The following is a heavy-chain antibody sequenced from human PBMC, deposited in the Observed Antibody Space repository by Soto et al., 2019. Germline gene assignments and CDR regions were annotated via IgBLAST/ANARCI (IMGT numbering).Heavy chain of an antibody. CDR3: ARVCDGGSCYSTHGIDI. CDR2: TYYRSKWYN. D-gene: IGHD2-15*01. CDR1: GVGVSRISTA. Sequence: SQTLSSTSDMSGVGVSRISTAWNCIRQSPSRGLEWLGRTYYRSKWYNDYAVSVKSRITVNSDTSKNQVSLQLDSVTPEDTAVYYCARVCDGGSCYSTHGIDIWGQGTMVTVSS. J-gene: IGHJ3*02. V-gene: IGHV6-1*01.